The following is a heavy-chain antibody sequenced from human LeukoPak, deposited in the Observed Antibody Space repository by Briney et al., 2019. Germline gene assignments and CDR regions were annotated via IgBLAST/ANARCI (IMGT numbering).Heavy chain of an antibody. Sequence: GGSLRLSCAASGFTFSSYSMNWVRQAPGKGLEWVSYISSSSSTIYYADSVKGRFTISRDNSKNTLYLQMNSLRAEDTAVYYCARSVESGSYSLDYWGQGTLVTVSS. V-gene: IGHV3-48*01. CDR3: ARSVESGSYSLDY. CDR1: GFTFSSYS. J-gene: IGHJ4*02. CDR2: ISSSSSTI. D-gene: IGHD1-26*01.